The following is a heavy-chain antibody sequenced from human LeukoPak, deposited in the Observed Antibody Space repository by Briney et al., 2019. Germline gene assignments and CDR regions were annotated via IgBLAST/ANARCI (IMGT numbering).Heavy chain of an antibody. J-gene: IGHJ4*02. CDR1: GFTLSSYE. CDR2: IDYSGGNT. D-gene: IGHD4/OR15-4a*01. Sequence: GGSLRLSCTASGFTLSSYEVSWIRQAPGKGLEWVSSIDYSGGNTHYADSVKGRFTISRDNSKNTLYLQMNSLRAEDTAVYYCARRAGAYSHPYDYWGQGTLVAVSS. V-gene: IGHV3-23*01. CDR3: ARRAGAYSHPYDY.